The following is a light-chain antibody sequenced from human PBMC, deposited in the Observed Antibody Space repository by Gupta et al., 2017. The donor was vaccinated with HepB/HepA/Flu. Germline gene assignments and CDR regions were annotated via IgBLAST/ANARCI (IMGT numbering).Light chain of an antibody. V-gene: IGLV1-40*01. CDR1: SSNIGAGYD. CDR3: QSYDSSLSGGV. J-gene: IGLJ3*02. CDR2: GNS. Sequence: QSVLTPPPSVSGAPVQRVTISCTGSSSNIGAGYDVHWYQQLPGTAPKLLIYGNSKRPSGVPDRFAGSKSGTSASLAITGLQAEDEADYYCQSYDSSLSGGVFGGGTKLTVL.